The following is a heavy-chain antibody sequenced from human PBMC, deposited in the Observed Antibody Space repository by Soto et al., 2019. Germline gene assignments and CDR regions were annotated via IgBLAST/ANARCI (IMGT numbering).Heavy chain of an antibody. CDR3: ARGRGYCSGGSCFHYYYGMDV. D-gene: IGHD2-15*01. V-gene: IGHV1-2*04. J-gene: IGHJ6*02. Sequence: GASVKVSCKASGYTFTGYYMHWVRQAPGQGLEWMGWINPNSGGTNYAQKFQGWVTMTRDTSISTAYMELSRLRSDDTAVYYCARGRGYCSGGSCFHYYYGMDVWGQGTTVTAP. CDR1: GYTFTGYY. CDR2: INPNSGGT.